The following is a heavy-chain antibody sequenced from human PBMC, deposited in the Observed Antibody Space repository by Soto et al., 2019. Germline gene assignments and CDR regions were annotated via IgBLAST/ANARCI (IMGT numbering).Heavy chain of an antibody. D-gene: IGHD5-12*01. Sequence: SLRLSCAASGFTFSSYWMSWVRQTPGKGLEWVANIKQDGSEKYYVDSVKGRFTISRDNAKNSLYLQMNSLRAEDTALYYCAKDMEVATKYYYYYYGMDVWGQGTTVTVSS. CDR2: IKQDGSEK. V-gene: IGHV3-7*03. J-gene: IGHJ6*02. CDR3: AKDMEVATKYYYYYYGMDV. CDR1: GFTFSSYW.